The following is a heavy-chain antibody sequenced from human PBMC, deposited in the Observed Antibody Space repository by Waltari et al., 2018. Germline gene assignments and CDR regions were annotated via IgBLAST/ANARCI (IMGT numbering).Heavy chain of an antibody. CDR1: GGTFSSYA. V-gene: IGHV1-69*12. CDR3: AREGDSESFDY. J-gene: IGHJ4*02. CDR2: IIPSFGTA. D-gene: IGHD6-13*01. Sequence: QVQLVQSGAEVQKPGSSVTVSCKAYGGTFSSYAISWVRQAPGQGLGWMGGIIPSFGTANYAQKFQGRVTITADESTSTAYMELSSLRSEDTAVYYCAREGDSESFDYWGQGTLVTVSS.